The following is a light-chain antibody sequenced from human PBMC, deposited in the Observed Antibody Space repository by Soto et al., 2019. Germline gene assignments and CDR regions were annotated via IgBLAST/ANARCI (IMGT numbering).Light chain of an antibody. CDR3: SSYTSSSTHYV. V-gene: IGLV2-14*01. CDR1: SSEVGGYNY. Sequence: SVLTQPAPLSGAPWQSITISCTGTSSEVGGYNYVSWYQQHPGKAPKLMIYDVSNRPSGVSNRFSGSKSGNTASLTISGLQAEDEADYYCSSYTSSSTHYVFGTGTKVTVL. J-gene: IGLJ1*01. CDR2: DVS.